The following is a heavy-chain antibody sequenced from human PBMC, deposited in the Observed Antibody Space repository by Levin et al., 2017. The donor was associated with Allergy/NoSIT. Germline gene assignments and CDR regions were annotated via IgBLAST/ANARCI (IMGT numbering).Heavy chain of an antibody. CDR2: INWNGGST. D-gene: IGHD3-10*01. J-gene: IGHJ4*02. CDR3: ARDLSTYYYGSGSYSAFDY. V-gene: IGHV3-20*04. CDR1: GFTFDDYG. Sequence: GGSLRLSCAASGFTFDDYGMSWVRQAPGKGLEWVSGINWNGGSTGYADSVKGRFTISRDNAKNSLYLQMNSLRAEDTALYYCARDLSTYYYGSGSYSAFDYWGQGTLVTVSS.